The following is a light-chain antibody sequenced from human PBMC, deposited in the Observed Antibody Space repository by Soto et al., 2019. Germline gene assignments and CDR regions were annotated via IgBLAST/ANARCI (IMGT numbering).Light chain of an antibody. Sequence: DIQMTQSPSSLSASVGDRVTITCRASESIGSYLNWYQVKVGKAPKLLIYAASSLQSWVPSRFSGSESGTDFTLTISRLQPEDFATYYCQHCYGTPSIFGQGTRLEIK. J-gene: IGKJ5*01. V-gene: IGKV1-39*01. CDR1: ESIGSY. CDR3: QHCYGTPSI. CDR2: AAS.